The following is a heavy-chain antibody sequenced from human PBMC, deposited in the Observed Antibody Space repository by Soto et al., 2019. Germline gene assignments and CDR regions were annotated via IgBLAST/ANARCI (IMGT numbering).Heavy chain of an antibody. Sequence: GGSLRLSCAASGFTFSSYAMSWVRQAPGKGLEWVSAISGSGGSTYYADSVKGRFTISRDNSKNTLYLQMNSLRAEDTAVYYCAKDHGAWKISFKLWLPEASFDYWGQGTLVTVSS. CDR3: AKDHGAWKISFKLWLPEASFDY. D-gene: IGHD5-18*01. J-gene: IGHJ4*02. V-gene: IGHV3-23*01. CDR2: ISGSGGST. CDR1: GFTFSSYA.